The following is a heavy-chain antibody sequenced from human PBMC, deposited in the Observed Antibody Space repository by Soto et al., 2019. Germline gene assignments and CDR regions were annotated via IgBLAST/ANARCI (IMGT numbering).Heavy chain of an antibody. CDR2: ISSNGGST. Sequence: GGPLRIASSASGFTFRSYAMHWVRQAPGKGLEYVSAISSNGGSTYYADSVKGRFTISRDNSKNTLYLQMSSLRAEDTAVYYCVKDGRNLLESYYYYGMDVWGQGTTVTVSS. V-gene: IGHV3-64D*06. CDR1: GFTFRSYA. CDR3: VKDGRNLLESYYYYGMDV. J-gene: IGHJ6*02. D-gene: IGHD1-1*01.